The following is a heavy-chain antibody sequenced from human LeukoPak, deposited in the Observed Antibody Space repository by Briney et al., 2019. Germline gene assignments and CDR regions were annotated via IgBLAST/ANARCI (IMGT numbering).Heavy chain of an antibody. CDR3: AKEYDSGGYGANFDY. J-gene: IGHJ4*02. CDR2: ISGSGDNT. D-gene: IGHD3-10*01. Sequence: PGGSLRLSCSASGFTFLSYAMTWVRQAPGKGLEWVSAISGSGDNTYYADSVKGRFTISRDNSKNTLYLQMDSLRAEDTAVYYCAKEYDSGGYGANFDYWGQGTLVTVSS. V-gene: IGHV3-23*01. CDR1: GFTFLSYA.